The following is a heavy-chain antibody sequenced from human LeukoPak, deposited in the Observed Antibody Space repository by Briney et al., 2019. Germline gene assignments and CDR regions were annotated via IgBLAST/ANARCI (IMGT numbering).Heavy chain of an antibody. Sequence: SETLSLTCSVSGDSISTSSYYWGWIRQPPGKGLEWIGTIYYSGSTNYNPSLKSRVTISVDTSKNQFSLKLTSVTAADTAVYYCARGPYKYDGSGAFDIWGQGTMVTVSS. D-gene: IGHD3-22*01. CDR2: IYYSGST. J-gene: IGHJ3*02. CDR3: ARGPYKYDGSGAFDI. CDR1: GDSISTSSYY. V-gene: IGHV4-39*07.